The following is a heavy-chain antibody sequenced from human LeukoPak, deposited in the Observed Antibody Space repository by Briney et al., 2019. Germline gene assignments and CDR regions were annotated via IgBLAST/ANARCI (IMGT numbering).Heavy chain of an antibody. J-gene: IGHJ3*02. V-gene: IGHV3-23*01. CDR1: GFTFSSYA. CDR3: VRAHVGAGLAFDI. D-gene: IGHD1-26*01. Sequence: PGGSLRLSCAASGFTFSSYAMSWVRQAPGKGLEWVSGITDSGGDTYYADSVKGRFTISRENAKNSFYLQMNSLTAGDTAVYYCVRAHVGAGLAFDIWGQGTMVTVSS. CDR2: ITDSGGDT.